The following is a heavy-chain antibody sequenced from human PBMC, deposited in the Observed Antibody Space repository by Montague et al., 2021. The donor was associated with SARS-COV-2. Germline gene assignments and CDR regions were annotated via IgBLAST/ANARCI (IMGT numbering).Heavy chain of an antibody. CDR2: IHYTGNT. CDR3: ARLPDQLLWFGELFDY. J-gene: IGHJ4*02. V-gene: IGHV4-59*08. D-gene: IGHD3-10*01. Sequence: SETLSLTCTVSGGSLSTYYWSWIRQPPGKGLECIGYIHYTGNTNYNPSLKSRVTISVDTSKNQFSLELSSVTAADTAVYYCARLPDQLLWFGELFDYWGQGTLVTVSS. CDR1: GGSLSTYY.